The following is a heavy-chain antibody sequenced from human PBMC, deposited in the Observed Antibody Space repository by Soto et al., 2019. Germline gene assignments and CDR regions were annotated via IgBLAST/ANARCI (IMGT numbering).Heavy chain of an antibody. D-gene: IGHD3-10*01. Sequence: GASVKVSCKASGGTFSSYAISWVRQAPGQGLEWMGGIIPIFGTANYAQKFQGRVTITADESTSTAYMELSSLRSEDTAVYYCARKTREMVSGDYYYGMDVWGQGTTVTVSS. CDR1: GGTFSSYA. J-gene: IGHJ6*02. CDR3: ARKTREMVSGDYYYGMDV. CDR2: IIPIFGTA. V-gene: IGHV1-69*13.